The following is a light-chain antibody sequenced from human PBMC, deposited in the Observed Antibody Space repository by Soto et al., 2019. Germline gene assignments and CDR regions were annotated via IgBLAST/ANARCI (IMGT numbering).Light chain of an antibody. V-gene: IGLV1-44*01. J-gene: IGLJ2*01. CDR1: SSNIGSNT. CDR2: SNN. CDR3: VAWDDSLNGYVV. Sequence: VVTQPPSASGTPGQRVTISCSGSSSNIGSNTVNWYQQLPGTAPKLVIYSNNQRPSGVPDRFSGSKSGTSASLAISGLQSEDEADYYCVAWDDSLNGYVVFGGGTKLTVL.